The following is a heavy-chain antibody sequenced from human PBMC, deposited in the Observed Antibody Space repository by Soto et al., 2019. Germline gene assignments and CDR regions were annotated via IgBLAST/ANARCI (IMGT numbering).Heavy chain of an antibody. Sequence: PGGSLRLFCAASGFTFSSYAMSWVRQAPGKGLEWVSAISGSGGSTYYADSVKGRFTISRDNSKNTLYLQMNSLRAEDTAVYYCAKPIIAARPLFEYYYYYGMDVWGQGTTVTVSS. D-gene: IGHD6-6*01. CDR2: ISGSGGST. CDR1: GFTFSSYA. J-gene: IGHJ6*02. CDR3: AKPIIAARPLFEYYYYYGMDV. V-gene: IGHV3-23*01.